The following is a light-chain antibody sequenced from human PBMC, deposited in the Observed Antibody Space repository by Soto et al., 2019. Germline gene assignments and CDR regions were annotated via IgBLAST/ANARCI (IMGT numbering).Light chain of an antibody. Sequence: DIVMTQSPDSLAVSLGERATINCKSSQSVLYSSNNKNYLAWYQQKPGQPPKLLIYWASTRESGVPDRFSGSGSGTEFTLTISSLQAEDEAFYYCQQYYSTLVTFGPGTKVDIK. J-gene: IGKJ3*01. CDR1: QSVLYSSNNKNY. V-gene: IGKV4-1*01. CDR2: WAS. CDR3: QQYYSTLVT.